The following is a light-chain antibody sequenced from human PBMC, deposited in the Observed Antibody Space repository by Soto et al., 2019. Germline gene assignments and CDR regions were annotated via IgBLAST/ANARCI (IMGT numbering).Light chain of an antibody. CDR2: RAS. CDR1: QSISSW. V-gene: IGKV1-5*03. CDR3: QRYNIWPRT. Sequence: IQRPRSHSTLSGSVGDHVPIPCRASQSISSWLAWYQQKPGKAPRLLIYRASTRDSGIPARCSGSGSGTEFTLTISSLQSEDLAVYYCQRYNIWPRTFGQGTRVDIK. J-gene: IGKJ1*01.